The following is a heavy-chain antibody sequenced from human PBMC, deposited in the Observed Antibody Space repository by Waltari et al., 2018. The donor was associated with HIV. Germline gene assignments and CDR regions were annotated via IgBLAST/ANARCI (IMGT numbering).Heavy chain of an antibody. J-gene: IGHJ4*02. Sequence: EVLFLVSGGGLARPGGALRLHCIASGFNVGCSALTGVRQAPGKGLEWVSSISRSASATYYAASVKGRATISRDNSMDMLSLHIKSLRVDDTAVYHCVTSGYNFVEFGHRLDFWGRGILVTVS. V-gene: IGHV3-23*01. CDR3: VTSGYNFVEFGHRLDF. D-gene: IGHD5-18*01. CDR2: ISRSASAT. CDR1: GFNVGCSA.